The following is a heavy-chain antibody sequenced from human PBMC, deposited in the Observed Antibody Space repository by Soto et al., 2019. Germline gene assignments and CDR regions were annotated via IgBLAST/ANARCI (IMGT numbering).Heavy chain of an antibody. CDR1: GFTFSSYW. CDR3: ASEPAVVPAAMSDFEY. Sequence: EVQLVESGGGLVQPGGSLRLSCAASGFTFSSYWMSWVRQAPGKGLEWVANIKQDGSEKYYVDSVKGRFTISRDNAKNSLYLQMNSLRAADTAVYYCASEPAVVPAAMSDFEYWGQGTLVTVSS. V-gene: IGHV3-7*01. J-gene: IGHJ4*02. D-gene: IGHD2-2*01. CDR2: IKQDGSEK.